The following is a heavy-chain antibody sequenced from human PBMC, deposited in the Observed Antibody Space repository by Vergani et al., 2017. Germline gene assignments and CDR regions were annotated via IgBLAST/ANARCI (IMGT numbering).Heavy chain of an antibody. J-gene: IGHJ6*03. D-gene: IGHD6-25*01. CDR1: GGSISSGDHC. Sequence: QVQLQESGPGVVKPSQTLSLTCAVSGGSISSGDHCWTWIRQPPGKGLEWIGYIFYSGTTYDNPSLRSRLTISVDTSQNQFSLKLRSVTAADTAVYYCARVDTQVPATSHFYYMVVWGKGTTVVVSS. V-gene: IGHV4-31*11. CDR3: ARVDTQVPATSHFYYMVV. CDR2: IFYSGTT.